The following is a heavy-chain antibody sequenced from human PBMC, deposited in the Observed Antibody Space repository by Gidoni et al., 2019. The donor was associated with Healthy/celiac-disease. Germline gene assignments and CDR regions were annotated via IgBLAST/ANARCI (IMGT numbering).Heavy chain of an antibody. D-gene: IGHD3-22*01. CDR1: GYSFTSYW. CDR2: IDPSDSYT. V-gene: IGHV5-10-1*03. J-gene: IGHJ6*03. CDR3: ARHSPPPSTMIGTGRWFHYYYYMDV. Sequence: EVQLVQSGAEVKKPGESLRISCKGSGYSFTSYWISWVRQMPGKGLEWMGRIDPSDSYTNYSPSFQGHVTISADKSISTAYLQWSSLKASDTAMYYCARHSPPPSTMIGTGRWFHYYYYMDVWGKGTTVTVSS.